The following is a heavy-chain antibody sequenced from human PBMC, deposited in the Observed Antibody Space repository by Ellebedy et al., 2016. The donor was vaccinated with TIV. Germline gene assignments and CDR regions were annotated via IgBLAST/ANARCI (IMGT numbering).Heavy chain of an antibody. V-gene: IGHV3-23*01. Sequence: GESLKISCAVSGFTFSSYEMNWVRQAPGKGLEWVSYISGSASVTAYADSVKGRFTISRDNSKNTLFLQMNSLRVEDTAVYYCAKVHSRDFDYWGQGTLVTVSS. CDR2: ISGSASVT. CDR1: GFTFSSYE. J-gene: IGHJ4*02. CDR3: AKVHSRDFDY. D-gene: IGHD3-22*01.